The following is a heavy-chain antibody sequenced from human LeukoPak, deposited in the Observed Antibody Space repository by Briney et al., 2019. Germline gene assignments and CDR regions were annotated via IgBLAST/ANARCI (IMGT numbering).Heavy chain of an antibody. Sequence: GGSLRLSCVASGFTFSTSWVTWVRQAPGTGLEWVANIDKHGNGKYYVDSVKGRFAISRDYASNSVFLQMDSLRAEDTSVYYCARDAGWGYYDLWGQGTPVRVSS. D-gene: IGHD1-26*01. J-gene: IGHJ4*02. CDR3: ARDAGWGYYDL. V-gene: IGHV3-7*01. CDR1: GFTFSTSW. CDR2: IDKHGNGK.